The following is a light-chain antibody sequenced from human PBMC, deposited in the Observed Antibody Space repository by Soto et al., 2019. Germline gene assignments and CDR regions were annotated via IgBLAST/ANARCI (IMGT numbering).Light chain of an antibody. J-gene: IGLJ2*01. CDR3: QSYDSSLSGVV. CDR2: GNS. Sequence: QPVLTQPPSVSGAPGQRVTISCTGGGSNIGAGYDVHWYQQLPGTAPKLPIYGNSNRPSGVPDRFSGSKSGTSASLAITGLQAEDEADYYCQSYDSSLSGVVFGGGTKLTVL. CDR1: GSNIGAGYD. V-gene: IGLV1-40*01.